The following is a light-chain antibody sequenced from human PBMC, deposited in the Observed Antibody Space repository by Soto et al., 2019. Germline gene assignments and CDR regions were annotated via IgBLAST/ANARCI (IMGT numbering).Light chain of an antibody. V-gene: IGLV1-40*01. J-gene: IGLJ2*01. CDR2: GSS. Sequence: QSVLTQPPSVSGAPGQGVAISCTGDSCNIGAGYDVHWYHQLPGTAPKLLIYGSSNRPSGVPDRFSGSKSGTSASLAITGLQAEDEGEYYCQSYDSSLSGVVFGGGTKLTVL. CDR1: SCNIGAGYD. CDR3: QSYDSSLSGVV.